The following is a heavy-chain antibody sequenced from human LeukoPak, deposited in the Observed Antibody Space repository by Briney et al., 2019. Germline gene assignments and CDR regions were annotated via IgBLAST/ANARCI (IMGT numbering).Heavy chain of an antibody. D-gene: IGHD3-10*01. CDR3: ARVGSGSWPWAFDI. CDR2: IWNDGSKK. CDR1: GFSFRDYG. Sequence: GRSLRLSCAASGFSFRDYGMHWARQAPGKGLEWVGVIWNDGSKKDYADFVKGRLTISRDNSKSTLYLQVNSLRAEDTAVYYCARVGSGSWPWAFDIWGQGTMVTVSP. V-gene: IGHV3-33*01. J-gene: IGHJ3*02.